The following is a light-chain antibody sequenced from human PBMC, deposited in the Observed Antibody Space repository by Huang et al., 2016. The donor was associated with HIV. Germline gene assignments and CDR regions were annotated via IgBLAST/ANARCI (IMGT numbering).Light chain of an antibody. CDR3: QQLNTYPIT. CDR1: QGIRYN. V-gene: IGKV1-9*01. Sequence: IQLTQSPSSLSASVGDRVTITCRASQGIRYNLAWYQQKPGKAPIRLIYAASTLQSGVPSRFSGSGSGADFTLTISSLQPEDFATYYCQQLNTYPITFGQGTRLEIK. CDR2: AAS. J-gene: IGKJ5*01.